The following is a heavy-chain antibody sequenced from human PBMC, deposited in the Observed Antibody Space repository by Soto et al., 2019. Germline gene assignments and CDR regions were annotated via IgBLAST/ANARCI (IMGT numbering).Heavy chain of an antibody. D-gene: IGHD6-19*01. Sequence: PGGSMRLSCAASGFTFSTYGVHWASQAPGKGLEWVAVIWYDGDNKYYGDSVKGRFTISRDNAKNSLYLQMNSLRVEDTAVYYCALNQGGWFEIDYWGQGTLVTVSS. J-gene: IGHJ4*02. CDR3: ALNQGGWFEIDY. CDR1: GFTFSTYG. V-gene: IGHV3-33*03. CDR2: IWYDGDNK.